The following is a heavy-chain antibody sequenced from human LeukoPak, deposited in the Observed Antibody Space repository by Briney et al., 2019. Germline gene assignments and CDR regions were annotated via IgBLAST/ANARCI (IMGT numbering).Heavy chain of an antibody. D-gene: IGHD5-12*01. Sequence: TGGSLRLSCAAYGVSLSGYWMSWVRQAPGKGLEWVARLHADGNEKYFVHSVQGRFTVSRDNAKNSLYLQMNSLRVEDTAVYYCARGGYSFDYLGQGTLVTVSS. V-gene: IGHV3-7*01. J-gene: IGHJ4*02. CDR2: LHADGNEK. CDR1: GVSLSGYW. CDR3: ARGGYSFDY.